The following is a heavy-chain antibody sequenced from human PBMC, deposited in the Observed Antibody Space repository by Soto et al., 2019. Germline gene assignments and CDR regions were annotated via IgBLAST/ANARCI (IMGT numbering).Heavy chain of an antibody. Sequence: EVQLVESGGGLVQPGRSLRLSCVASGFIADDYAMHWVRQAPGKGLEWVSGISSNSATINYADSVKGRFTISRDNAKNSLFLNMNRLRPEDTAFYYCVKDMKWGGMTTIHYFDSWGQGTLVTVSS. CDR3: VKDMKWGGMTTIHYFDS. V-gene: IGHV3-9*02. J-gene: IGHJ4*02. D-gene: IGHD4-17*01. CDR1: GFIADDYA. CDR2: ISSNSATI.